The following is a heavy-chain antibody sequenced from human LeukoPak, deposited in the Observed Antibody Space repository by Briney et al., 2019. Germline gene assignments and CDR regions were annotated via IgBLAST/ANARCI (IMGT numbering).Heavy chain of an antibody. CDR3: VRGNDYGSPHY. Sequence: GGSLRLSCAVSGFTFSSYWMHWVRQAPGKGLVWVSRIDRDGSRINYADSVKGRFTISRDNGKNTLFLQMNSLRAEDAAVYYCVRGNDYGSPHYRGQGTLVTVSS. V-gene: IGHV3-74*01. CDR2: IDRDGSRI. J-gene: IGHJ4*02. D-gene: IGHD5-12*01. CDR1: GFTFSSYW.